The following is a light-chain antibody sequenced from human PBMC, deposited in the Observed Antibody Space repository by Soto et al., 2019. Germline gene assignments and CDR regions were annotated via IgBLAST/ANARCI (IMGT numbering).Light chain of an antibody. CDR1: QSISSY. V-gene: IGKV1-39*01. Sequence: DIQMTQSPYSLSASVGDRVTITCRASQSISSYLNWYQQKPGKAPKLLIYAASSLQSGVPSRFSGSGSGTDFTLTISSLQPEDFATYYFQQSYSTPNTFGQGTKLEIK. J-gene: IGKJ2*01. CDR2: AAS. CDR3: QQSYSTPNT.